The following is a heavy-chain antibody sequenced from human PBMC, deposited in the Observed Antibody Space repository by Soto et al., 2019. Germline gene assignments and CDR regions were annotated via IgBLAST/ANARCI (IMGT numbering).Heavy chain of an antibody. V-gene: IGHV1-3*05. CDR2: INAGNGNT. Sequence: QVQLVQSGTEEKKPGASVKVSCKASRYTFTSYAMHWVRQAPGQRLEWMGWINAGNGNTKYSQKFQDRVTITSDTSASTAYMELSSLTSEDTAVYYCARDHYSSSWYFDYWGQGTLVTVSS. CDR1: RYTFTSYA. D-gene: IGHD6-13*01. J-gene: IGHJ4*02. CDR3: ARDHYSSSWYFDY.